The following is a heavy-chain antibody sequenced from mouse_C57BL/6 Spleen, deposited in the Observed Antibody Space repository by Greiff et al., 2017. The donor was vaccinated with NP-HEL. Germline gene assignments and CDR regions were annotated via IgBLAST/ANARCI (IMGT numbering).Heavy chain of an antibody. CDR1: GYTFTSYW. V-gene: IGHV1-53*01. CDR2: INPSNGGT. CDR3: ARGLVKLHFDY. Sequence: LMESGTELVKPGASVKLSCKASGYTFTSYWMHWVKQRPGQGLEWIGNINPSNGGTNYNEKFKSKATLTVDKSSSTAYMQLSSLTSEDSAVYYCARGLVKLHFDYWGQGTTLTVSS. J-gene: IGHJ2*01. D-gene: IGHD2-1*01.